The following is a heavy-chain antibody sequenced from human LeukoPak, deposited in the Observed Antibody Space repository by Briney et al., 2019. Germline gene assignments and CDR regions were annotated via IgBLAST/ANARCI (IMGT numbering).Heavy chain of an antibody. J-gene: IGHJ4*02. V-gene: IGHV3-30*18. CDR1: GFTFSSYG. D-gene: IGHD6-13*01. CDR3: AKGGGIAAAPPSDY. CDR2: ISCDGSNK. Sequence: GGSLRLSCAASGFTFSSYGMHWVRQAPGKGLEWVAVISCDGSNKYYADSVKGRFTISRDNSKNTLYLQMNSLRAEDTAVYYCAKGGGIAAAPPSDYWGQGTLVTVTS.